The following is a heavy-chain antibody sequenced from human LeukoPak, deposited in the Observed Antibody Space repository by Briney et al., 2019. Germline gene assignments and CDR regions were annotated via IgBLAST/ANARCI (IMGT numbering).Heavy chain of an antibody. J-gene: IGHJ4*02. Sequence: GGSLRLSCAASGFTFDDYAMHWVRQAPGKGLEWVSGISWNSGSIGYADSVKGRFTISRDNAKNSLYLQMNSLRAEDTALYYCAKDDYDILTGSGWFDYWGQGTLVTVSS. CDR2: ISWNSGSI. V-gene: IGHV3-9*01. CDR3: AKDDYDILTGSGWFDY. CDR1: GFTFDDYA. D-gene: IGHD3-9*01.